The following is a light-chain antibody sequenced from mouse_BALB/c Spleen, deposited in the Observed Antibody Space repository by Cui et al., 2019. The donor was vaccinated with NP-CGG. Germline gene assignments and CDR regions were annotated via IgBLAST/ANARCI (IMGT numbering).Light chain of an antibody. CDR2: RTS. CDR3: QQWSGYPRT. Sequence: ENVLTQSPAIMAASAEKKVTMTCTSSSSVSSRNLHWYQQKSGTSIKFWIYRTSNLASEVPVPFSGSGSGTSYSLTISSVEDEDAATYYCQQWSGYPRTFGGGTKLEIK. CDR1: SSVSSRN. J-gene: IGKJ1*01. V-gene: IGKV4-81*01.